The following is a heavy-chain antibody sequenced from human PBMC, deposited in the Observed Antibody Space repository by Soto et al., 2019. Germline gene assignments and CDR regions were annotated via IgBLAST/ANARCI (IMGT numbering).Heavy chain of an antibody. CDR3: VRFGCRDGYNDEIGGNNGFAP. CDR2: AHFDGST. Sequence: PSETLSLTCTVSGGSLSRDDFYWGWIRQPPGKGLEWIGHAHFDGSTYYNPSLKSRVIVSLDTSKNRFSLRVRSVTAADTAVFFCVRFGCRDGYNDEIGGNNGFAPWGQGIRVNFSS. V-gene: IGHV4-30-4*08. J-gene: IGHJ5*02. D-gene: IGHD5-12*01. CDR1: GGSLSRDDFY.